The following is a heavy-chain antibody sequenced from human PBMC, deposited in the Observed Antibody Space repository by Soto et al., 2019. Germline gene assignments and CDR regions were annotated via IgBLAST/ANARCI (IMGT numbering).Heavy chain of an antibody. V-gene: IGHV4-39*01. D-gene: IGHD2-21*01. CDR1: GGSISSSSYY. Sequence: QLQLQESGPGLVKPSETLSLTCTVSGGSISSSSYYWGWIRQPPGKGLEWIGSIYYSGSTYYNPSLKSRVTISVDTSKNQFSLKLSSVTAADTAVYYCARHRGVISPFDYWGQGTLVTVSS. CDR3: ARHRGVISPFDY. CDR2: IYYSGST. J-gene: IGHJ4*02.